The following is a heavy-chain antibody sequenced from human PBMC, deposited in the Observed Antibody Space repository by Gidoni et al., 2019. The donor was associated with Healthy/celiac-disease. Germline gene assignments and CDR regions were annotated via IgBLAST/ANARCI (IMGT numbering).Heavy chain of an antibody. V-gene: IGHV3-23*01. J-gene: IGHJ4*02. D-gene: IGHD6-6*01. CDR3: AKAPYSSSPGGFL. Sequence: EVQLLESGGGLVQPGGSLRLSCAASGFTFSSYALSWVRQAPGKGLEWVSAISGSCGSTYYADSVKGRFTISRDNSKNTLYLQMNSLMAEDTAVYYCAKAPYSSSPGGFLWGQGTLVTVSS. CDR1: GFTFSSYA. CDR2: ISGSCGST.